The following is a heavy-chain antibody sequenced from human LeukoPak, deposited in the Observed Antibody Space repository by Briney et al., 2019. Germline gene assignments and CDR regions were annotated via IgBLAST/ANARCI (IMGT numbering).Heavy chain of an antibody. D-gene: IGHD3-10*01. Sequence: ASVKVSCKASGGTFSSYAISWVRQAPGQGLEWMGRIIPIFGTANYAQKFQGRVTITADKSTSTAYMELSSLRSEDTAVYYCARDYMVRGVFDYWGQGTLVTISS. CDR3: ARDYMVRGVFDY. J-gene: IGHJ4*02. CDR2: IIPIFGTA. CDR1: GGTFSSYA. V-gene: IGHV1-69*06.